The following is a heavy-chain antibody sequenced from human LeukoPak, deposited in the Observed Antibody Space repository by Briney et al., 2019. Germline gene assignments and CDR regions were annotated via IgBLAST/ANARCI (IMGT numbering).Heavy chain of an antibody. Sequence: SETLSLTCAVYGGSFSGYYWSWIRQPPGKGLEWIGEINHSGSTNYNPSLKSRVTISVDTSKNQFSLKLSSVTAADTAVYYCARRTGWFDPWGQGALVTVSS. CDR3: ARRTGWFDP. CDR1: GGSFSGYY. V-gene: IGHV4-34*01. D-gene: IGHD1-1*01. J-gene: IGHJ5*02. CDR2: INHSGST.